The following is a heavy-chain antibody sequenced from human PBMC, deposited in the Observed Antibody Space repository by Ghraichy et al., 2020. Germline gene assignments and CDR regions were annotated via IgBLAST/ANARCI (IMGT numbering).Heavy chain of an antibody. CDR2: INHSESTGSTGST. CDR3: ARGGSQPGDTSEGFDS. Sequence: SQTLSLTCAVYGGSFSGYNWTWVRQSPGKGLEWIGEINHSESTGSTGSTRYKPSLKSRVTILVDTSKNQFSLRLKSVTAADTAVYYCARGGSQPGDTSEGFDSWGQGTLVTVSS. V-gene: IGHV4-34*01. J-gene: IGHJ4*02. D-gene: IGHD1-26*01. CDR1: GGSFSGYN.